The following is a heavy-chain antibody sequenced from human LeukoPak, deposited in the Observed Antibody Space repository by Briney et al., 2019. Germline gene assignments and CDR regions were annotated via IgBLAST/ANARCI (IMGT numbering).Heavy chain of an antibody. D-gene: IGHD1-26*01. J-gene: IGHJ4*02. V-gene: IGHV3-48*01. CDR3: AREVGATYFDY. CDR2: ISSSSSTI. CDR1: GFTFSSYS. Sequence: PGGSLRLSCAASGFTFSSYSMNWVRQAPGKGLEWVSYISSSSSTIYYADSVKGRFTISRDNAKNSLYLQMNSLRAEDTAVYYCAREVGATYFDYWGQGTLVTVSS.